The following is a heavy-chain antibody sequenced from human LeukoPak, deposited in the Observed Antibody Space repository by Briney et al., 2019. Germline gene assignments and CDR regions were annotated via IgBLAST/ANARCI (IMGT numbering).Heavy chain of an antibody. J-gene: IGHJ6*03. D-gene: IGHD3-10*01. V-gene: IGHV1-2*02. CDR2: INPNSGGT. CDR1: GYTFTGYY. CDR3: ARAITMVRGVIITRYYYSMDV. Sequence: ASVKVSCKASGYTFTGYYMHWVRQAPGQGLEWMGWINPNSGGTNYAQKFQGRVTMTRDTSISTAYMELSSLRSEDTAVYYCARAITMVRGVIITRYYYSMDVWGKGTTVTVSS.